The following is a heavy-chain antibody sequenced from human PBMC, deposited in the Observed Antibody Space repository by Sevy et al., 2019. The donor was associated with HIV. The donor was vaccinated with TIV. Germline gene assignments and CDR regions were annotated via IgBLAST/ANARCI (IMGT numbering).Heavy chain of an antibody. V-gene: IGHV4-39*01. CDR1: GGSISSSSYY. Sequence: SETLSLTCTVSGGSISSSSYYWGWIRQPPGKGLEWIGSIYYSGSTYYNPSLKSRVTISVDTSKNQFSLKLSSVTAADTAVYYCAGHDGSGSYPDYWGQGTLVTVSS. CDR3: AGHDGSGSYPDY. J-gene: IGHJ4*02. CDR2: IYYSGST. D-gene: IGHD3-10*01.